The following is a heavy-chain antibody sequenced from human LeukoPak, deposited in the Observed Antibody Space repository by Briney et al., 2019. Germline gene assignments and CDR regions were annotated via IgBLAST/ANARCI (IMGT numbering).Heavy chain of an antibody. Sequence: SETLSLTCAVYGGSFSGYYWSWIRQPPGKGLEWIGEINHSGSTNYNPSLKSRVTISVDTSKNQFSLKLSSVTAADTAVYYCAKDRYGDHDYWGQGTLVTVSS. CDR2: INHSGST. CDR1: GGSFSGYY. CDR3: AKDRYGDHDY. D-gene: IGHD4-17*01. V-gene: IGHV4-34*01. J-gene: IGHJ4*02.